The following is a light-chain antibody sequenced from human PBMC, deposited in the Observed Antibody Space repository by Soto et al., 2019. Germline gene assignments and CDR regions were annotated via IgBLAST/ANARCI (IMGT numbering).Light chain of an antibody. V-gene: IGKV3-15*01. CDR2: GAS. CDR1: QSVTTN. CDR3: QQYDRWPVT. Sequence: EIVMTQSPATLSVKPGERVTLPCRASQSVTTNLAWYQHKPGQSPRLLISGASTGASGIPPRFSGSGSGTEFTLTIDRLQSADFAVYYCQQYDRWPVTFGGGTKVDI. J-gene: IGKJ4*01.